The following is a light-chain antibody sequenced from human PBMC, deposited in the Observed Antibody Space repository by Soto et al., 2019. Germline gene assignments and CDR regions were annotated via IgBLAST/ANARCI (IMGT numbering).Light chain of an antibody. V-gene: IGKV3-15*01. J-gene: IGKJ5*01. Sequence: EIVMTQSPATLSVSPGERATLSCRASQSVSSNLAWYQQKPGQAPRLVIYAASTRATGIQDRFSGSVSGTEFTLTIRSLQSEDSAFYYCKQYNKWPITFGQGTRLEIK. CDR3: KQYNKWPIT. CDR2: AAS. CDR1: QSVSSN.